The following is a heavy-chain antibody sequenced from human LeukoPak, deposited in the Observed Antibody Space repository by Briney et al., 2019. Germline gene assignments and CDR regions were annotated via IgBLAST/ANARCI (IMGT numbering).Heavy chain of an antibody. CDR3: ARLRLGVGNDY. D-gene: IGHD2-2*01. J-gene: IGHJ4*02. CDR2: IDPNSGDS. V-gene: IGHV1-2*02. Sequence: ASVKVSCKASGYTFTGYHVHWVRQAPGQGLEWMGWIDPNSGDSDSAQNFKGRVTMTRDTSISTVYMELRGLRSDDTAMYFCARLRLGVGNDYWGQGALVTVSS. CDR1: GYTFTGYH.